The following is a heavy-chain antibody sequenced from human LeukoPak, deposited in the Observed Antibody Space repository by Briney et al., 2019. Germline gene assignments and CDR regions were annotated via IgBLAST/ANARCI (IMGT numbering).Heavy chain of an antibody. D-gene: IGHD4-17*01. J-gene: IGHJ4*02. Sequence: PSETLSLTCTVSGASISSYYWSWIRQPPGKGLEWIGYIYYSGSTNYNPSLKSRVTILVDTSKNQFSLKLSSVTAADTAMYYCARVKGDYSFDYWGQGTLVTVSS. CDR1: GASISSYY. V-gene: IGHV4-59*01. CDR2: IYYSGST. CDR3: ARVKGDYSFDY.